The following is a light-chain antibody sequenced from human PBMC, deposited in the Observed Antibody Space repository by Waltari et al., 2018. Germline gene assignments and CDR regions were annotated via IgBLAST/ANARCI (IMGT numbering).Light chain of an antibody. CDR2: GKN. V-gene: IGLV3-19*01. J-gene: IGLJ2*01. CDR1: SLRTYY. Sequence: SSELTQDPTMSVALGQTVRITCQGDSLRTYYGHWCRQKPGQAPILVIYGKNNRPSGIPDRFSASSSGNTASLTITGAQAEDEAVYYCNSRDISGDVIFGGGTKLTVL. CDR3: NSRDISGDVI.